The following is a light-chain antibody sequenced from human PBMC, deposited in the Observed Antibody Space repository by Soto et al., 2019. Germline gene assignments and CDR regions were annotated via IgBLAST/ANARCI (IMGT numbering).Light chain of an antibody. J-gene: IGLJ1*01. V-gene: IGLV2-23*01. Sequence: QSALTQPASVSGSPGQSITISCTGTSSDVGNYNLVSWYQQHPGKAPKLMIYEGSKRPSGVSNRFSGSKSGNTASLTISILKAEDEADYYCCSYAGSSTYVFGTGTKVTAL. CDR2: EGS. CDR1: SSDVGNYNL. CDR3: CSYAGSSTYV.